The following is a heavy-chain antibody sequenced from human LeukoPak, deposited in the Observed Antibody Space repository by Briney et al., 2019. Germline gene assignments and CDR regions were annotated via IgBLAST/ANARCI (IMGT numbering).Heavy chain of an antibody. CDR3: ARDYLKRDYYDSSAYFSFDY. Sequence: SVKVSCKASGGTFSRYAISWVRQAPGQGLEWMGGIIPIFGTANYAQKFQGRITITADDSTSTAYMELSSLRSEDTAVYYCARDYLKRDYYDSSAYFSFDYWGQGTLVTVSS. J-gene: IGHJ4*02. V-gene: IGHV1-69*13. CDR2: IIPIFGTA. D-gene: IGHD3-22*01. CDR1: GGTFSRYA.